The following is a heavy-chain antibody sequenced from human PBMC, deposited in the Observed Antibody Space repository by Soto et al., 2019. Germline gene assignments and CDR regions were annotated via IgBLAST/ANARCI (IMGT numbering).Heavy chain of an antibody. CDR3: AKGSSPSPYYDILTGYYRPEYFQH. CDR1: GFTFDVYA. CDR2: ISWNSGSI. D-gene: IGHD3-9*01. Sequence: EVQLVESGGGLVQPGRSLRLSCAASGFTFDVYAMHWVRQAPGKGLEWVSGISWNSGSIGYADSVKGRFTISRDNAKNSLYLQMNSLRAEDTALYYCAKGSSPSPYYDILTGYYRPEYFQHWGQGTLVTVSS. V-gene: IGHV3-9*01. J-gene: IGHJ1*01.